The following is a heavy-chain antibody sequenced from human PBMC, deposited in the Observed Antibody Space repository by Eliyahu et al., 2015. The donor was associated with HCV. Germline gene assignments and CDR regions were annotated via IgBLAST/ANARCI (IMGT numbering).Heavy chain of an antibody. CDR2: IWYDGSNK. CDR1: GFTFSSYG. J-gene: IGHJ4*02. V-gene: IGHV3-33*01. Sequence: VQPGRSLRLSCAASGFTFSSYGMHWVRQAPGKGLEWVAGIWYDGSNKYYGDSVKGRFTISRDNSKNTLYLQMNSLRAEDTAVYYCARPGESSGWSRFDYWGQGTLVTVSS. CDR3: ARPGESSGWSRFDY. D-gene: IGHD6-19*01.